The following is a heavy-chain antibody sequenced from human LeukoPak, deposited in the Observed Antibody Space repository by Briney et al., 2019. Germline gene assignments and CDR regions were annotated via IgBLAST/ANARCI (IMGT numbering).Heavy chain of an antibody. Sequence: GASVKVSCKASGYTFTSYGISWVRQATGQGLEWMVWMNPNSGNTGYAKKFQGRVTMTRNTSINTAYMELSSLRSEDTAVYYCARSALLWFGELSYNPWGQGTLVTVSS. J-gene: IGHJ5*02. CDR3: ARSALLWFGELSYNP. CDR2: MNPNSGNT. CDR1: GYTFTSYG. D-gene: IGHD3-10*01. V-gene: IGHV1-8*02.